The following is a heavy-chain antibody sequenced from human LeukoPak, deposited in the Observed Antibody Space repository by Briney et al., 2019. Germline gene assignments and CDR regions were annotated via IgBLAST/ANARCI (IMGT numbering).Heavy chain of an antibody. CDR3: AREGFGEFVY. D-gene: IGHD3-10*01. Sequence: PGGSLRLSCAASGFTFSSYAMHWVRQAPGKGLEWVAVISYDGSNKYYADSVKGRFTISRDNSKNTLYLQMNSLRAEDTAVYYCAREGFGEFVYWGQGTLVTVSS. CDR1: GFTFSSYA. J-gene: IGHJ4*02. CDR2: ISYDGSNK. V-gene: IGHV3-30-3*01.